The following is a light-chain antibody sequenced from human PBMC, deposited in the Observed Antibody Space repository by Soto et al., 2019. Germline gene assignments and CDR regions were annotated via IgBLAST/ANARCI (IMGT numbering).Light chain of an antibody. V-gene: IGKV3-11*01. CDR1: QSVSSY. Sequence: LVLTQSPATLSLSPGERATLSCRASQSVSSYLAWYQQKPGQAPRLLIYDASNRATGIPARFSGSGSGTDFTLTISSLEPEDFAVYYCQQRSNWPRGTFGQGTKVDIK. CDR3: QQRSNWPRGT. J-gene: IGKJ1*01. CDR2: DAS.